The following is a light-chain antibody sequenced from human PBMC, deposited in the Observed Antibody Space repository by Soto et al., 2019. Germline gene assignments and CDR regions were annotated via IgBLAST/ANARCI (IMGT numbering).Light chain of an antibody. Sequence: EIVLTQSPGTLSLSPGGRASLSGRASQSVSPYLAWYQQKPGQAPRLLIYGASTRAIGIPDRFSGSGSGTDLTLTISRLEPEDSAVYYCQQYVSSPFTFGPGTKVDIK. J-gene: IGKJ3*01. CDR3: QQYVSSPFT. V-gene: IGKV3-20*01. CDR1: QSVSPY. CDR2: GAS.